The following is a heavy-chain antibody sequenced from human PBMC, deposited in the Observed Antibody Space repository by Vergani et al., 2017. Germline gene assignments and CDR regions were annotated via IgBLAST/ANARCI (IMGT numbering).Heavy chain of an antibody. V-gene: IGHV4-59*01. CDR2: IYYSGST. J-gene: IGHJ6*03. CDR1: GGSISSYY. D-gene: IGHD3-3*01. CDR3: ARLNPYYDFWGGYYDYYYYYMDG. Sequence: QVQLQESGPGLVKPSETLSLTCTVSGGSISSYYWSWIRQPPGKGLEWIGYIYYSGSTNYNPSLKSRVTISVDTSKNQFSLKLSSVTAADTAVYYCARLNPYYDFWGGYYDYYYYYMDGWGKGTTVTVSS.